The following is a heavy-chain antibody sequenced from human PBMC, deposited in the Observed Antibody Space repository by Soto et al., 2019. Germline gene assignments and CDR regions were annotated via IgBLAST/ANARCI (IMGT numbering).Heavy chain of an antibody. CDR3: AREGEGSYYYFQH. J-gene: IGHJ1*01. Sequence: QVQLVESGGGVVQPGRSLRLSCAASGFTFSSYAMHWVRQAPGKGLEWVAVISYDGSNKYYADSVKGRFTISRDNSKNTLYLQKNSLRAEDTAVYYCAREGEGSYYYFQHWGLGTLVTVSS. CDR2: ISYDGSNK. V-gene: IGHV3-30-3*01. CDR1: GFTFSSYA. D-gene: IGHD1-26*01.